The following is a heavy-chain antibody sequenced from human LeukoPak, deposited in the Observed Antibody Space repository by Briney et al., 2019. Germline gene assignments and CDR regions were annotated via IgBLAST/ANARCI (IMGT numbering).Heavy chain of an antibody. Sequence: GGSLRLSCAASGFTFSSYSMNWVRQAPGKGLEWVSSISSSSSYIYYADSVKGRFHISRDNAKNSLYLKMNSLRAEDTAVYYCARASYSSTGAFDNWGQGTMVTVSS. CDR2: ISSSSSYI. CDR1: GFTFSSYS. D-gene: IGHD6-19*01. CDR3: ARASYSSTGAFDN. V-gene: IGHV3-21*01. J-gene: IGHJ3*02.